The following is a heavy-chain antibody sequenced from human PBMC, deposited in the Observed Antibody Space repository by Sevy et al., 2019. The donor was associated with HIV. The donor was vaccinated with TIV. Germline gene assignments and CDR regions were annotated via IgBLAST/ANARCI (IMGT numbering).Heavy chain of an antibody. CDR2: ISSSDGST. J-gene: IGHJ4*02. D-gene: IGHD6-13*01. Sequence: GGSLRLSCAASGFTFTNYAMSWVRQAPGRGLGWVSGISSSDGSTYYADSVKDRFTISRDNSKNTLYLQMNSLRDEDTAVYYCARRKWYNSGWYEDYWGQGTLVTVSS. CDR1: GFTFTNYA. V-gene: IGHV3-23*01. CDR3: ARRKWYNSGWYEDY.